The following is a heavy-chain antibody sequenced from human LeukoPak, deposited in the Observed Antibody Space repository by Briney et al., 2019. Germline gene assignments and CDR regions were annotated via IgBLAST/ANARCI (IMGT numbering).Heavy chain of an antibody. CDR2: ISPIFGTA. Sequence: SVKVSCKASGGTFSSYAISWVRQAPGQGLEWMGGISPIFGTANYAQKLQGRVTITADESTSTAYMELSSLRSQATAVYYCARVPEGYFDGLLYFDHWGQGTLVTVSP. D-gene: IGHD3-9*01. CDR1: GGTFSSYA. CDR3: ARVPEGYFDGLLYFDH. V-gene: IGHV1-69*13. J-gene: IGHJ4*01.